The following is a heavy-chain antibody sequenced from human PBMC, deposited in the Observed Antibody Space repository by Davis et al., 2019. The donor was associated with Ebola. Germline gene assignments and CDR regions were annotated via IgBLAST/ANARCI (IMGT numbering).Heavy chain of an antibody. D-gene: IGHD2-2*02. CDR3: ARDREVPAAIEGNFDY. J-gene: IGHJ4*02. CDR2: IKQDGSEK. CDR1: GFTFSSYE. V-gene: IGHV3-7*01. Sequence: GESLKISCAASGFTFSSYEMNWVRQAPGKGLEWVANIKQDGSEKYYVDSVKGRFTISRDNAKNSLYLQMNSLRAEDTAVYYCARDREVPAAIEGNFDYWGQGTLVTVSS.